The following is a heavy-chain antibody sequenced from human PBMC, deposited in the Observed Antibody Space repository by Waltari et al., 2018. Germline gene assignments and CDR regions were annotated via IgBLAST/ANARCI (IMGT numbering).Heavy chain of an antibody. Sequence: QVQLVQSGAEVKKPGASVKVSCKASGYTFTGYYMHWVRQAPGQGLEWMGWINPNSGGTNDAQKFQGRVTMTRDTSISTAYMELSRLRSDDTAVYYCAKRPFGSFAGDWYFDLWGRGTLVTVSS. V-gene: IGHV1-2*02. CDR3: AKRPFGSFAGDWYFDL. J-gene: IGHJ2*01. D-gene: IGHD1-26*01. CDR1: GYTFTGYY. CDR2: INPNSGGT.